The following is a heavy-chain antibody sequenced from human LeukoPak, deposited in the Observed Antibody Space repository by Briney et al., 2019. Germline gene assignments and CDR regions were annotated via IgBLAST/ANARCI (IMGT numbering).Heavy chain of an antibody. Sequence: GGSLRLSCATSGFTFGSYAMNWVRQAPGKGLEWVSGISYSGASTYYGDSVKGRFTISRDNAENTLYLQMNTLGVEDTAIYYCARSISSSSSFDYWGQGTLVTVSS. V-gene: IGHV3-23*01. CDR3: ARSISSSSSFDY. CDR1: GFTFGSYA. CDR2: ISYSGAST. J-gene: IGHJ4*02. D-gene: IGHD6-6*01.